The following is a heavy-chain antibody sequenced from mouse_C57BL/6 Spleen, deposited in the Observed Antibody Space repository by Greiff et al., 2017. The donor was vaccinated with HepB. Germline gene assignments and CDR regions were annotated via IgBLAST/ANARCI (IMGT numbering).Heavy chain of an antibody. CDR1: GYTFTSYW. J-gene: IGHJ2*01. CDR3: ARAPHYYGSSYYFDY. V-gene: IGHV1-69*01. CDR2: IDPSDSYT. D-gene: IGHD1-1*01. Sequence: VQLQQPGAELVMPGASVKLSCKASGYTFTSYWMHWMKQRPGQGLEWIGEIDPSDSYTNYNQKFKGKSTLTVDKSSSTAYMQLSSLTSEDSAVYYCARAPHYYGSSYYFDYWGQGTTLTVSS.